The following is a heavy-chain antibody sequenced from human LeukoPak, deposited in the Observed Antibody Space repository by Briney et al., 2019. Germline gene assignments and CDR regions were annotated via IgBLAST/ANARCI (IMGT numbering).Heavy chain of an antibody. J-gene: IGHJ4*02. CDR1: GFTFSSYG. Sequence: PGGSLRLSCAASGFTFSSYGMHWVRQAPGKGLEWVAVISYDGSNKYYADSVKGRFTISRDNSKNTLYLQMNSLRAEDTAVYYCAKAAYYDREFDYWGQGTLVTVSS. D-gene: IGHD3-22*01. V-gene: IGHV3-30*18. CDR3: AKAAYYDREFDY. CDR2: ISYDGSNK.